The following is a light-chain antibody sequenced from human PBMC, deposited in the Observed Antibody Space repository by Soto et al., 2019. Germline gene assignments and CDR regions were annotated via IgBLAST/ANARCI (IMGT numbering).Light chain of an antibody. V-gene: IGKV3-20*01. CDR1: QSVSSNY. CDR3: QQYGSSPAT. Sequence: IVLTQSPGTLSLSPGERATLACRASQSVSSNYLAWYQQKPGQAPRLLIYGASSRATGSPDRFSGSGSGTDFTLTISRLEPENFAVYFCQQYGSSPATFGQGTKVEI. CDR2: GAS. J-gene: IGKJ1*01.